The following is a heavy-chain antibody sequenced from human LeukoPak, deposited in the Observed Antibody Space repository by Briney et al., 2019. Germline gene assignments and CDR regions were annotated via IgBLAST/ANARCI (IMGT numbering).Heavy chain of an antibody. Sequence: PGGSLRLSCAASGFTFSSYWTSWVRQAPGKGREWVANIKQDGSEKYYVDSVKGRFTISRDNAKNSLYLQLNRLRAEDTAVYYCARDRRHYGGSLYYYYYYMDVWGKGTTVTISS. CDR3: ARDRRHYGGSLYYYYYYMDV. D-gene: IGHD4-23*01. CDR1: GFTFSSYW. V-gene: IGHV3-7*01. J-gene: IGHJ6*03. CDR2: IKQDGSEK.